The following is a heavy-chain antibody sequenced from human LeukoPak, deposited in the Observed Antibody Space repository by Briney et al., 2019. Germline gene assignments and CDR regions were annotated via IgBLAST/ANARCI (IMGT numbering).Heavy chain of an antibody. CDR1: GFTFSSYW. CDR2: INSDGSST. CDR3: ARDASRPGYTYSPFDI. Sequence: GGSLRLSCAASGFTFSSYWMHWVRQAPGKGLVWVSRINSDGSSTSYADSVKGRFTISRDNAKNTLYLQMNSLRAEDTAVYYCARDASRPGYTYSPFDIWGQGTMVTVSS. J-gene: IGHJ3*02. V-gene: IGHV3-74*01. D-gene: IGHD5-24*01.